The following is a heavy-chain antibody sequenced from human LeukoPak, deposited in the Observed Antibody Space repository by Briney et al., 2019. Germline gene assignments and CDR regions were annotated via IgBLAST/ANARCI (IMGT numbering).Heavy chain of an antibody. J-gene: IGHJ4*02. D-gene: IGHD1-26*01. CDR3: ARDGTLKDYFDY. CDR1: GYTFTGYY. CDR2: INPSGGST. Sequence: ASVKVSCKASGYTFTGYYMHWVRQAPGQGLEWMGIINPSGGSTSYAQKFQGRVTMTRDMSTSTVYMELSSLRSEDTAVYYCARDGTLKDYFDYWGQGTLVTVSP. V-gene: IGHV1-46*01.